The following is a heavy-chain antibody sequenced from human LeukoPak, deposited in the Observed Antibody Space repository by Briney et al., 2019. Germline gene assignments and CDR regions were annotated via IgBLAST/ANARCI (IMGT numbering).Heavy chain of an antibody. Sequence: GDSLKISCKGSGYSFTRYWIGWVGQLPGKGLEWNGLIYPGDPDTRYSPSFQGQVTISADQSISTAYLQWSSLKASDTAMYYCARVGTVEDAFDIWGQGTMVTVSS. D-gene: IGHD5-18*01. J-gene: IGHJ3*02. V-gene: IGHV5-51*01. CDR3: ARVGTVEDAFDI. CDR2: IYPGDPDT. CDR1: GYSFTRYW.